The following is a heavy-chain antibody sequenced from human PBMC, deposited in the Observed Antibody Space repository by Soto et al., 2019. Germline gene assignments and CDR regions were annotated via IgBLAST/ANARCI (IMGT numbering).Heavy chain of an antibody. D-gene: IGHD3-16*01. CDR1: GGSITSYY. CDR2: IYYSGST. V-gene: IGHV4-59*08. CDR3: ARLGAQEIDP. Sequence: SETLSLTCSVSGGSITSYYWSWIRQPPGKGLELIGYIYYSGSTNYNPSLKSRVTISVDTSKNQFSLKLSSVTAADTAVYYCARLGAQEIDPWGQGTLVTVSS. J-gene: IGHJ5*02.